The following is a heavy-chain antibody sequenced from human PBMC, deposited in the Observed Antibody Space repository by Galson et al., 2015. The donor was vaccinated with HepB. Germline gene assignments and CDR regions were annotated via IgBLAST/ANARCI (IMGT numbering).Heavy chain of an antibody. CDR2: ISAYNGNT. CDR1: GYTFTSYG. Sequence: SVKVSCKASGYTFTSYGISWVRQAPGQGLEWMGWISAYNGNTNYAQKLQGRVTMTTDTSTSTAYMELRSLRSDDTAVYYCARVPKSLYDFWSGYYEDAFDIWGQGTMVTVSS. J-gene: IGHJ3*02. D-gene: IGHD3-3*01. CDR3: ARVPKSLYDFWSGYYEDAFDI. V-gene: IGHV1-18*01.